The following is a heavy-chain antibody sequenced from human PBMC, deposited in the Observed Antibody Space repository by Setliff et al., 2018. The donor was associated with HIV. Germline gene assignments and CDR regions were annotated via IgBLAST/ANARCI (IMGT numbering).Heavy chain of an antibody. CDR1: GFSISSRYY. Sequence: SETLSLTCDVSGFSISSRYYWGWIRQSPGKGLEWIGNIYHTGSSYYNPSLNDRATISLDTSKNQFSLKLNSVTAADTALYYCARGSDYIWGNYRFPFDYWGQGTLVTVSS. V-gene: IGHV4-38-2*01. D-gene: IGHD3-16*02. CDR3: ARGSDYIWGNYRFPFDY. CDR2: IYHTGSS. J-gene: IGHJ4*02.